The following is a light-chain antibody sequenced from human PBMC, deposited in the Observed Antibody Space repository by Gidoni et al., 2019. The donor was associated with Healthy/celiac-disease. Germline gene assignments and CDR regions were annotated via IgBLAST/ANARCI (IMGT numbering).Light chain of an antibody. CDR3: QQYGSSPET. Sequence: EIVLTQSPGTLSLSPWERATLSCRASQRVSSSYLAWYQQKPGQAPRLLIYGASSRATGIPDRFSGSGSWTDFTLTIIRLEPEDFAVYYCQQYGSSPETFGQGTKVEIK. CDR2: GAS. J-gene: IGKJ1*01. V-gene: IGKV3-20*01. CDR1: QRVSSSY.